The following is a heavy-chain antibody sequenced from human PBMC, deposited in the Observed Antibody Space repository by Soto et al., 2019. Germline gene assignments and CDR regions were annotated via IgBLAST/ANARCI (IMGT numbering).Heavy chain of an antibody. Sequence: SESLSRTFAFSGVYIGVVGYSWSWIQQPPGKFLEWIGYIYHSGSTYYNPSLKSRVTISVDRSKNQFSLKLSSLRSEDTAVYYCASVGVRIAAADSYYYYGMDVWGQGTTVTV. J-gene: IGHJ6*02. V-gene: IGHV4-30-2*02. CDR2: IYHSGST. CDR1: GVYIGVVGYS. CDR3: ASVGVRIAAADSYYYYGMDV. D-gene: IGHD6-13*01.